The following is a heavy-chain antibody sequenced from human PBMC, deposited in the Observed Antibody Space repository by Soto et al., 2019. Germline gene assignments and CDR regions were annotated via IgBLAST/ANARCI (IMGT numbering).Heavy chain of an antibody. J-gene: IGHJ4*02. CDR3: ARHTNYFGPDY. V-gene: IGHV5-51*01. CDR2: IYPGDSDI. D-gene: IGHD3-10*01. CDR1: GYIFTNYW. Sequence: GESLKISCKSSGYIFTNYWIGWVRQMPEKGLEWMGIIYPGDSDIRYSPSFQGQVTISADKSINTAYLQWSSLEASDTAMYYCARHTNYFGPDYWGLGTLVTVSS.